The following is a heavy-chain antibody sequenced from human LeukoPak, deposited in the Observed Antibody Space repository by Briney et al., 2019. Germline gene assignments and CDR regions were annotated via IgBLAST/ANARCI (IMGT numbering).Heavy chain of an antibody. CDR2: IGGTGGNT. Sequence: PGGSLRLSCAASGFTFSSAMSWVRQAPGRGLEWVSAIGGTGGNTYYADSVKGRFTISRDNSKNTLFLQMNSLRAEDTAVDYCAKDYGTTGWGQGTLVTVSS. CDR3: AKDYGTTG. J-gene: IGHJ4*02. CDR1: GFTFSSA. V-gene: IGHV3-23*01. D-gene: IGHD4-17*01.